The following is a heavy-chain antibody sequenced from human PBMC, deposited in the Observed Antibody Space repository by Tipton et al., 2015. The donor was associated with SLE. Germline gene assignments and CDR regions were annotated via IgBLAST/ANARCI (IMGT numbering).Heavy chain of an antibody. J-gene: IGHJ4*02. CDR1: GFTFDDYA. CDR3: ASSRSPGVATPPRY. CDR2: INWNSGTI. Sequence: SLRLSCAASGFTFDDYAMHWVRQAPGKGLEWVSGINWNSGTIVYADSVEGRFTISRDNAESSLYLQMTSLRPDDTALYYCASSRSPGVATPPRYRGQGTLVTVSS. V-gene: IGHV3-9*01. D-gene: IGHD3-3*01.